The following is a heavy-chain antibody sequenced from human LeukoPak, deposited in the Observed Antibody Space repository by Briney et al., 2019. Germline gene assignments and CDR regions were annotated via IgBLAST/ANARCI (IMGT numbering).Heavy chain of an antibody. Sequence: ASVKVSFKASGYTFTSYYMHWVRQAPGQGLEWMGIINPSGGSTSYAQKFQGRVTMTRDTSTSTVYMELSSLRSEDTAVYYCARSALTIVVVVAADEYYFDYWGQGTLVTVSS. CDR3: ARSALTIVVVVAADEYYFDY. D-gene: IGHD2-15*01. CDR1: GYTFTSYY. CDR2: INPSGGST. J-gene: IGHJ4*02. V-gene: IGHV1-46*03.